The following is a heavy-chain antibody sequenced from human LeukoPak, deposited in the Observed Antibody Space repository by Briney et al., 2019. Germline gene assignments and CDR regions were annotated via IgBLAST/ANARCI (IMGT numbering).Heavy chain of an antibody. CDR2: ISAYNGNT. V-gene: IGHV1-18*01. CDR1: GNTLTSYG. CDR3: AVSLNGGYYDY. J-gene: IGHJ4*02. Sequence: ASVKVSCKNSGNTLTSYGSSWRRQAPGQRHEWMGWISAYNGNTNYAQKLQGRVTMTTDTSTSTAYMELRSLRSDDTPVYYCAVSLNGGYYDYWGQGTLVTVSS. D-gene: IGHD3-22*01.